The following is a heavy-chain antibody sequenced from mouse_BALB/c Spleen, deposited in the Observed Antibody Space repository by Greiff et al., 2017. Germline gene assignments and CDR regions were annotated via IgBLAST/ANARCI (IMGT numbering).Heavy chain of an antibody. J-gene: IGHJ4*01. Sequence: VQLQESGPGLVAPSPSLSITCTVSGFSLTSYGVHWVRQPPGQGLEWLGVIWAGGSTNYNSALMSRLSIRKDNSKSQVFLKMNSLQTDDTAMYYCSRVITTVVPYYAMDYWGQGTSVTVSS. V-gene: IGHV2-9*02. CDR3: SRVITTVVPYYAMDY. D-gene: IGHD1-1*01. CDR2: IWAGGST. CDR1: GFSLTSYG.